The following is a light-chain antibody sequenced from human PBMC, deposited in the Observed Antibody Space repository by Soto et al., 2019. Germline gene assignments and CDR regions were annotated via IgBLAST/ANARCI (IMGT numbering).Light chain of an antibody. V-gene: IGLV2-14*01. CDR3: SSYTTSSTL. CDR1: SSDVGSYDF. J-gene: IGLJ1*01. Sequence: QSALTQPASVSGSPGQSITMSCTGTSSDVGSYDFVSWYQQHPGKAPKLLIYEVSNRPSGVSARFSGSKSDNTASLTISGLQAADEADYFCSSYTTSSTLFGTGTKLTVL. CDR2: EVS.